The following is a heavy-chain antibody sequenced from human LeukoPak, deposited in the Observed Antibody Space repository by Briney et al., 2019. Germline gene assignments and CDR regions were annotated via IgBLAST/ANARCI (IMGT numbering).Heavy chain of an antibody. CDR3: ARALSSRGWYYFDY. J-gene: IGHJ4*02. CDR1: GFTVSDNY. V-gene: IGHV3-53*01. CDR2: IYSGGST. D-gene: IGHD6-13*01. Sequence: GGSLRLSRAASGFTVSDNYMSWVRQAPGKGLEWVSVIYSGGSTYYADSVKGRFTISRDNSKSTLYLQMNSLRAEDTAVYYCARALSSRGWYYFDYWGQGTLVTVSS.